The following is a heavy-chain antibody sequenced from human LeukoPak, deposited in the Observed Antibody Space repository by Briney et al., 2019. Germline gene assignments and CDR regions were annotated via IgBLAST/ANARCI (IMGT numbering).Heavy chain of an antibody. Sequence: SETLSLTCTVSGGSISSYYWSWIRQPPGKGLEWIGYIYYSGSTNYNPSLKSRVTISVDTSKNQFSLKLSSVTAADTAVYYCARDRARYYGSGSYSEALDYWGQGSLVTVSS. CDR1: GGSISSYY. CDR2: IYYSGST. J-gene: IGHJ4*02. CDR3: ARDRARYYGSGSYSEALDY. D-gene: IGHD3-10*01. V-gene: IGHV4-59*01.